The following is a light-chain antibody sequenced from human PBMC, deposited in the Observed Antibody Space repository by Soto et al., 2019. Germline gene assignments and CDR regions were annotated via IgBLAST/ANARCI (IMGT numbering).Light chain of an antibody. CDR1: QSIDTW. V-gene: IGKV1-5*03. CDR2: KVS. CDR3: QHYNSYSEA. Sequence: IQMTQSPSTLSASVGDRVTITCRASQSIDTWLAWYQQKPGEVPKVLIYKVSNLQRGVPSRFSGSGSGTEFTLTISSLQPDDFATYYCQHYNSYSEAFGQGTKVDIK. J-gene: IGKJ1*01.